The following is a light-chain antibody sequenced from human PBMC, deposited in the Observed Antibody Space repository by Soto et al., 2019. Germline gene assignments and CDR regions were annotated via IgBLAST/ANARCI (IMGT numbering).Light chain of an antibody. Sequence: EIVLTQSPATLSLSPGERATLSCRARQSVSNYLAWYQQKPGQAPRLLIYDASNRATGIPARFSGSGSGTDFTLTISSLEPEDFAVYYCQQRSNWPPGLTFGGGTKVDIK. J-gene: IGKJ4*01. CDR2: DAS. CDR1: QSVSNY. V-gene: IGKV3-11*01. CDR3: QQRSNWPPGLT.